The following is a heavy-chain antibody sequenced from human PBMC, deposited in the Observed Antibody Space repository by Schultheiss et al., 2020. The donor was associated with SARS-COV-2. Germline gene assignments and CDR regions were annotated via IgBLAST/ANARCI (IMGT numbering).Heavy chain of an antibody. J-gene: IGHJ5*02. V-gene: IGHV1-18*04. D-gene: IGHD2-2*01. CDR2: ISAYNGNT. Sequence: ASVKVSCKASGYTFTGYYMHWVRQAPGQGLEWMGWISAYNGNTNYAQKLQGRVTMTTDTSTSTAYMELSSLRSEDTAVYYCATHRMKSDIVVVPAASERYNWFDPWGQGTLVTVSS. CDR3: ATHRMKSDIVVVPAASERYNWFDP. CDR1: GYTFTGYY.